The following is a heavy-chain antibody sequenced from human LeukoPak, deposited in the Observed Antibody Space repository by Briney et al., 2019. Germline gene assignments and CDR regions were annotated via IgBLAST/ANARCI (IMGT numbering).Heavy chain of an antibody. V-gene: IGHV1-69*13. CDR2: IIPIFGTA. CDR1: GGTFSSYA. D-gene: IGHD3-10*01. CDR3: ARDSVYYGSGSYYWFDP. J-gene: IGHJ5*02. Sequence: EASVKVSCKASGGTFSSYAISWVRQAPGQGLEWMRGIIPIFGTANYAQKFQGRVTITADESTSTAYMELSSLRSEDTAVYYCARDSVYYGSGSYYWFDPWGQGTLVTVSS.